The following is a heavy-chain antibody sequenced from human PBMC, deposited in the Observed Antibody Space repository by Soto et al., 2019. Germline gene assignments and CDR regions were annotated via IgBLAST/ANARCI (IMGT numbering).Heavy chain of an antibody. CDR1: GYTFSSYA. V-gene: IGHV1-18*01. J-gene: IGHJ4*02. Sequence: ASGKVSCKASGYTFSSYAISWVRQAPGQGLEWMGWISAYNGNTKYAQKLQGRVTMTTDTSTSTAYMELRSLRSDDTAVYYCARDSPPVDYWGRGTLVTVSS. CDR2: ISAYNGNT. CDR3: ARDSPPVDY.